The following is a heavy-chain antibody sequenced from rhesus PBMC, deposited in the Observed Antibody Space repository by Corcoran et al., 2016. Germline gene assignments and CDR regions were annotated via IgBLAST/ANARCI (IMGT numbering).Heavy chain of an antibody. CDR1: GYSFTSSW. D-gene: IGHD6S26*01. V-gene: IGHV5S1*01. Sequence: EVQLVQSGAEVKRPGESLRISCKTSGYSFTSSWISWVRQMPWKGLEWMGSSFPCDSHTSYNPSVQGQVTISAAKSISTTDLQWSSLKASDTATYYCAKRDSSGWSFFDYWGQGVLVTVSS. CDR2: SFPCDSHT. CDR3: AKRDSSGWSFFDY. J-gene: IGHJ4*01.